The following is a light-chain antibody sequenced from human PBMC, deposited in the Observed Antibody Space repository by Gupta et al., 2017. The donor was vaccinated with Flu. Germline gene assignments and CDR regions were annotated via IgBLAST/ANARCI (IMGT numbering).Light chain of an antibody. J-gene: IGKJ4*01. V-gene: IGKV1-39*01. CDR1: HSISSY. CDR3: QQSYSSPLT. CDR2: AAS. Sequence: GDRVTITFLASHSISSYLNWYQQKPGKAPNLLIYAASSLQSGVPSRFSGSGSGTDFTLTISSLQPEDFATYYCQQSYSSPLTFGGGTKVEI.